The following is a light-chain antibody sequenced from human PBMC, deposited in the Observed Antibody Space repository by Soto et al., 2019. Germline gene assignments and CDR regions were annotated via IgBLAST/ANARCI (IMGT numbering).Light chain of an antibody. V-gene: IGLV2-8*01. CDR3: SSLAGGTLV. Sequence: QSALTQPPSASGSPGQSVTISCTGTSTDVGDYKYVFWYQQHPGKAPKLLIYEVNKRPSGVPDRFSGYKSGNTASLTVSGLQAEDEADYYCSSLAGGTLVFGGGTQLTVL. CDR2: EVN. CDR1: STDVGDYKY. J-gene: IGLJ2*01.